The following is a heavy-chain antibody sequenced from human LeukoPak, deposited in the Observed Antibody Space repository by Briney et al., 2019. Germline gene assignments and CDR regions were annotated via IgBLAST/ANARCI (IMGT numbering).Heavy chain of an antibody. J-gene: IGHJ5*02. D-gene: IGHD1-26*01. Sequence: SQTLSLTCAVSGDSFSSNSAAWDWLRQSPSRGLEWLGRTYYRSKWYNDYAVSVKSRITINPDTSKNQFSLQLNSVTPEDTAVYYCARDGEGSGSPGSGFDPWGQGTLVTVSS. CDR2: TYYRSKWYN. CDR3: ARDGEGSGSPGSGFDP. V-gene: IGHV6-1*01. CDR1: GDSFSSNSAA.